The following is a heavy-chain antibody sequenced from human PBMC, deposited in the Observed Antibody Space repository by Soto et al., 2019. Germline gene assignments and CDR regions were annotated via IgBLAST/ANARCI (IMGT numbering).Heavy chain of an antibody. Sequence: SETLSLTCTVSGGSISSGGYYWSWIRQHPGKGLEWIGYIYYSGSTYYNPSLKSRVTISVDTSKNQFSLKLSSVTAADTAVYYCARVSVSQMFYYGSGYDAFDIWGQGTMVTVSS. CDR3: ARVSVSQMFYYGSGYDAFDI. J-gene: IGHJ3*02. D-gene: IGHD3-10*01. CDR1: GGSISSGGYY. CDR2: IYYSGST. V-gene: IGHV4-31*03.